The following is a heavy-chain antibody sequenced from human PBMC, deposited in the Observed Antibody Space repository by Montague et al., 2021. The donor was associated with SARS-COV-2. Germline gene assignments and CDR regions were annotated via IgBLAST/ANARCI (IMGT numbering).Heavy chain of an antibody. Sequence: SETLSLTCTVSGGSISSSSYYWGLIRQPPGKGLEWIGSIHYSGSTYYTPFHKRRVTIFVDTSKNQFFLKLCSVTAADTAVYYCAAKRGGWLRLSSLFGPWGQGTLVTVSS. V-gene: IGHV4-39*01. CDR2: IHYSGST. CDR3: AAKRGGWLRLSSLFGP. D-gene: IGHD5-12*01. CDR1: GGSISSSSYY. J-gene: IGHJ5*02.